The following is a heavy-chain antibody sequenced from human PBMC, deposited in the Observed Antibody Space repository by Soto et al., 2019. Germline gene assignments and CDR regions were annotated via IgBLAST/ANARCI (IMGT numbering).Heavy chain of an antibody. J-gene: IGHJ6*02. CDR3: ARAPPFYSYGLNL. CDR1: GGSFSDYY. Sequence: SETLSLTCAIYGGSFSDYYSTWIRQSPGKGLEWIGEINHDGTISYNPSLKTRVAISLNTAMNLFSLKLSSVTAADTAVYFCARAPPFYSYGLNLWGQGTTVTVSS. CDR2: INHDGTI. V-gene: IGHV4-34*01.